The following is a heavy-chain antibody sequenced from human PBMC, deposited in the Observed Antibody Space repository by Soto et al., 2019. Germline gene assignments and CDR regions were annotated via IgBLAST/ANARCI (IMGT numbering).Heavy chain of an antibody. J-gene: IGHJ4*02. V-gene: IGHV3-23*01. D-gene: IGHD1-26*01. CDR2: ISGSGAHT. CDR1: GFTFSSYA. Sequence: EVQLLESGGALVQPGGSLRLSCAASGFTFSSYAMTWVRQVPGMGLDWVSSISGSGAHTYYTDSVKGRFTISRDNSKNTLYLQMNSLRAEDTAIYYCAIVSNSENYGDYWGRGTLVTVSS. CDR3: AIVSNSENYGDY.